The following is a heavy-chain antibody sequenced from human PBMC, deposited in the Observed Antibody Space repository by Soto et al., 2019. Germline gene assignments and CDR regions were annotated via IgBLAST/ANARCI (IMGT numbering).Heavy chain of an antibody. CDR2: IIHSEST. CDR1: GGSFSAYY. J-gene: IGHJ6*02. Sequence: PSETLSLTCAVYGGSFSAYYWSWVRQPPGKGLEWIGEIIHSESTKYNPSLKSRVTISIDTSKNQFSLKLSSMTAADTAVYYCARQRPTDGRWEFANYYGMDVWGQGTPVTVSS. V-gene: IGHV4-34*12. CDR3: ARQRPTDGRWEFANYYGMDV. D-gene: IGHD1-26*01.